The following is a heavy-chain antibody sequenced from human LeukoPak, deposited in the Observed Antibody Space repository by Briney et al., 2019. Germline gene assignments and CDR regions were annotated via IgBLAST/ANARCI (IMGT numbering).Heavy chain of an antibody. Sequence: GGSLRLSCAASGFTFSSYWMTWVRQAPGKGLEWVANINQNGNEKYYLDSVKGRFTVSRDNAKNSLYLQMTYLRAEDTAVYYGARVRGDYYFDYWGQGTLVTVSS. CDR1: GFTFSSYW. D-gene: IGHD3-10*01. CDR2: INQNGNEK. V-gene: IGHV3-7*04. CDR3: ARVRGDYYFDY. J-gene: IGHJ4*02.